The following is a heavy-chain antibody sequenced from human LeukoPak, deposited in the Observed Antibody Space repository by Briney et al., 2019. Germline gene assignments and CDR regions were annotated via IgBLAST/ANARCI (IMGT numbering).Heavy chain of an antibody. CDR2: ISAYNGNT. CDR1: GYTFTSYG. CDR3: ARETRSLVIGAAGPWNY. Sequence: ASVKVSCKASGYTFTSYGISWVRQAPGQGLEWMGWISAYNGNTNYAQKFQDRVTMTRDTSTSTVYMGLSSLRSEDTAVYYCARETRSLVIGAAGPWNYWGQGTLVTVSS. D-gene: IGHD6-13*01. V-gene: IGHV1-18*01. J-gene: IGHJ4*02.